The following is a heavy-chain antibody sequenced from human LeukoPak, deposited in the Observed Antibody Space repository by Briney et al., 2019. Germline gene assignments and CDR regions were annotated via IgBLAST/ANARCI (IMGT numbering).Heavy chain of an antibody. D-gene: IGHD6-19*01. CDR3: ARYSSGWYYFDY. V-gene: IGHV1-46*01. CDR2: INPSGGST. J-gene: IGHJ4*02. CDR1: GYTFTSYY. Sequence: ASVKVSCKASGYTFTSYYMHWVRQAPGQGLEWMGLINPSGGSTSYAQKFQGRVTMTRDTSTSTVYMELSSLRSEDTVVYYCARYSSGWYYFDYWGQGTLATVSS.